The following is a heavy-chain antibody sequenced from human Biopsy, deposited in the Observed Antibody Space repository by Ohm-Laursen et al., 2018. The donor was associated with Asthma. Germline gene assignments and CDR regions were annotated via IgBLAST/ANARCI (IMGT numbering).Heavy chain of an antibody. CDR2: INWNGGST. V-gene: IGHV3-20*04. CDR1: GFTFDDYA. D-gene: IGHD2-21*01. Sequence: SLRLSCTASGFTFDDYAMSWVRQAPGKGLEWVSGINWNGGSTGYADSVKGRFTISRDNAKNSLYLQMNSLRVEDTALYYCAKATLGDIGKDYWGQGTLVTVSS. J-gene: IGHJ4*02. CDR3: AKATLGDIGKDY.